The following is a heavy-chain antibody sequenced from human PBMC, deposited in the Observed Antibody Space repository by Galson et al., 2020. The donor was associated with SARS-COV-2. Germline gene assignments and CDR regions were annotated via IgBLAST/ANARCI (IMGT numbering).Heavy chain of an antibody. V-gene: IGHV4-39*01. CDR1: GGSISSSSYY. Sequence: SETLSLTCTVSGGSISSSSYYWGWIRQPPGKGLEWIGSIYYRGSTYYNPSLKSRVTISVDTSKNQFSLKLSSVTAADTAVYYCARDFGVVIDTDFDYWGQGTLVTVSS. D-gene: IGHD3-3*01. CDR2: IYYRGST. J-gene: IGHJ4*02. CDR3: ARDFGVVIDTDFDY.